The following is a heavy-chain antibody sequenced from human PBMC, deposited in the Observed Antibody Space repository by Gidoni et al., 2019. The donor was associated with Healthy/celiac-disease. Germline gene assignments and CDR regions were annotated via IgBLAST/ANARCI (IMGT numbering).Heavy chain of an antibody. CDR1: GGSISSSNW. CDR2: IYHSGST. J-gene: IGHJ5*02. V-gene: IGHV4-4*02. Sequence: QVQLQESGPGLVKPSGTLSLTCAVSGGSISSSNWWSWVRQPPGKGLEWIGEIYHSGSTNYNPSLKSRVTISVDKSKNQFSLKLSSVTAADTAVYYCARVRSRWYDSIHNWFDPWGQGTLVTVSS. CDR3: ARVRSRWYDSIHNWFDP. D-gene: IGHD6-19*01.